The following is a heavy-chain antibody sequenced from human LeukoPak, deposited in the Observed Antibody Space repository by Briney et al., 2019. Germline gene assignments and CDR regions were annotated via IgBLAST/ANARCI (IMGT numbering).Heavy chain of an antibody. CDR3: ARGLNRIAARLLDY. J-gene: IGHJ4*02. Sequence: PGGSLRLSCAASGFTFSSYSMNWVRQAPGKGLEWVSSISSSSSYIYHADSVKGRFTISRDNAKNSLYLQMNSLRAEDTAVYYCARGLNRIAARLLDYWGQGTLVTVSS. CDR2: ISSSSSYI. D-gene: IGHD6-6*01. CDR1: GFTFSSYS. V-gene: IGHV3-21*01.